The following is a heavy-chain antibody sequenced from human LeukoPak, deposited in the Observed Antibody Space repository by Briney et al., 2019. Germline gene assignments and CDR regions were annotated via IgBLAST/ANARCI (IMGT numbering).Heavy chain of an antibody. CDR1: GYTLTSYY. V-gene: IGHV1-46*01. J-gene: IGHJ3*01. D-gene: IGHD5-24*01. Sequence: ASVKVSCKASGYTLTSYYMHWVRQAPGQGLEWMGIIDPSDGSTIYAQKFQGRVTMTTDTSTSTAYMELRSLRSDDTAVYYCARGLQENLAWLTAFSAFDVWGPGTMVTVSS. CDR3: ARGLQENLAWLTAFSAFDV. CDR2: IDPSDGST.